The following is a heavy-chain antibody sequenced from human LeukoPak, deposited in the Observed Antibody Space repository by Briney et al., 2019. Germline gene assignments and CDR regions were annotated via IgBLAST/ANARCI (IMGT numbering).Heavy chain of an antibody. D-gene: IGHD4-17*01. Sequence: GGSLRLSCAASGFTVSTNYMSWVRQAPGKGLEWVSLIYSGGGTYYADSVKGRFTISRDTSRNTLSLQMNSLRVDDTAVYYCARGFRSVTTWGYFDYWGQGALVTVSS. CDR3: ARGFRSVTTWGYFDY. CDR1: GFTVSTNY. J-gene: IGHJ4*02. V-gene: IGHV3-66*01. CDR2: IYSGGGT.